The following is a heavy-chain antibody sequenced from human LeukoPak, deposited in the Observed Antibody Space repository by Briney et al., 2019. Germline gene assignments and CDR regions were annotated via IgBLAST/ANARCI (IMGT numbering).Heavy chain of an antibody. D-gene: IGHD6-13*01. Sequence: ASVKVSCKASGYTFTSYGISWVRQAPGQGLEWMGWMNPNSGNTGYAQKLQGRVTMTTDTSTSTAYMELRSLRSDDTAVYYCARGAIAAAHYYYYYYMDVWGKGTTVTVSS. J-gene: IGHJ6*03. V-gene: IGHV1-18*01. CDR1: GYTFTSYG. CDR2: MNPNSGNT. CDR3: ARGAIAAAHYYYYYYMDV.